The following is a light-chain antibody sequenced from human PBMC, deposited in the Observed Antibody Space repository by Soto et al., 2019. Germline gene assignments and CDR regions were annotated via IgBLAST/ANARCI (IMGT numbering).Light chain of an antibody. Sequence: EIVLTQSPGTLSLSPGERATLSCRASQSVSSFLAWYQQKPGQSPRLLIYDASNRATGIPTRFSGSGSGTDFTVTISSLEPEDFAVYYCQARSNWPSFGPGTKVDI. V-gene: IGKV3-11*01. J-gene: IGKJ3*01. CDR1: QSVSSF. CDR3: QARSNWPS. CDR2: DAS.